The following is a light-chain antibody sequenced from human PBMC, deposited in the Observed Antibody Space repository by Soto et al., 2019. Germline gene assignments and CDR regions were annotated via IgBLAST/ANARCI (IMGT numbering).Light chain of an antibody. CDR1: SSDVGGYNF. CDR3: SSYTSSYTYV. CDR2: DVS. V-gene: IGLV2-14*03. J-gene: IGLJ1*01. Sequence: SVLTQPASVSGSPGKSVTISCAGTSSDVGGYNFVSWYQQHPGKAPQLMIYDVSSRPSGVSNRFSGSKSGNTASLTISGLQAEGEADYYCSSYTSSYTYVFGTGTKVTVL.